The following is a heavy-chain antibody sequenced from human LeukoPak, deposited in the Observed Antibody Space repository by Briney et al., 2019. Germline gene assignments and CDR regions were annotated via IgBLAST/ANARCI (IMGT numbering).Heavy chain of an antibody. J-gene: IGHJ4*02. CDR3: ARGRAAAGTLDY. Sequence: GGSLRLSCAASGFNFNIYAMHWVRQAPGKGLEWVARISYDGNNEYYAESVKGRFTISRDISKNTLYLQMNSLRPEDTAVYFCARGRAAAGTLDYWGQGTLVTVSS. CDR1: GFNFNIYA. CDR2: ISYDGNNE. V-gene: IGHV3-30-3*01. D-gene: IGHD6-13*01.